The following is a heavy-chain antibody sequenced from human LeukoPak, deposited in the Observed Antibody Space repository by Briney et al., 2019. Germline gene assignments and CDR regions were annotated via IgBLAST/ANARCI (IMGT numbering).Heavy chain of an antibody. V-gene: IGHV3-74*01. J-gene: IGHJ6*03. D-gene: IGHD2-2*01. CDR3: ATLSDIVVVPAAADYYYYMDV. Sequence: SGGSLRLSCAASGFTFSSYWMHWVRQAPGKGLVWASRINSDGSSTSYADSVKGRFTISRDNAKNTLYLQMNSLRAEDTAVYYCATLSDIVVVPAAADYYYYMDVWGKGTTVTVSS. CDR1: GFTFSSYW. CDR2: INSDGSST.